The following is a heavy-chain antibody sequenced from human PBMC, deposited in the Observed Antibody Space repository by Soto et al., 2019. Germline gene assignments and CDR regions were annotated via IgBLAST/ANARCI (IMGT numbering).Heavy chain of an antibody. CDR3: ARKDKSGYFNWFDP. CDR1: GYKFTSSW. J-gene: IGHJ5*02. D-gene: IGHD3-22*01. Sequence: GESLKISCRTSGYKFTSSWIAWVRQMPGKGLEWMGIIFPSDSDTRYSPSFQGQVTISADRSTSTVFLQWASLKASDTAVYFCARKDKSGYFNWFDPWGQGTLVTVSS. V-gene: IGHV5-51*01. CDR2: IFPSDSDT.